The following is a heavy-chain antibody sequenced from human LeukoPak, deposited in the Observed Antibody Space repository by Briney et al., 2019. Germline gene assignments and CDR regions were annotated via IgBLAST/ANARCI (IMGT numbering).Heavy chain of an antibody. Sequence: PGGSLRLSCAASGFTFSSYAMIWVRQAPGKGLEWVSVISGSGGSTYYADSVKGRFTISRDNSKNTLYLQMDSLRAADTAVYYCAKVISSYSGYDSYWGQGTLVTVSS. V-gene: IGHV3-23*01. D-gene: IGHD5-12*01. J-gene: IGHJ4*02. CDR2: ISGSGGST. CDR3: AKVISSYSGYDSY. CDR1: GFTFSSYA.